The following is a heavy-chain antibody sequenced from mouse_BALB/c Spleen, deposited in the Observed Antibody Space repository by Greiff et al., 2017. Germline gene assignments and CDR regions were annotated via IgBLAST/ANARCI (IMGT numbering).Heavy chain of an antibody. CDR2: ISSGSSTI. CDR3: ARGPLIDYGYDGYYFDY. CDR1: GFTFSSFG. D-gene: IGHD2-2*01. J-gene: IGHJ2*01. V-gene: IGHV5-17*02. Sequence: EVKVVESGGGLVQPGGSRKLSCAASGFTFSSFGMHWVRQAPEKGLEWVAYISSGSSTIYYADTVKGRFTISRDNPKNTLFLQMTSLRSEDTAMYYCARGPLIDYGYDGYYFDYWGQGTTLTVSS.